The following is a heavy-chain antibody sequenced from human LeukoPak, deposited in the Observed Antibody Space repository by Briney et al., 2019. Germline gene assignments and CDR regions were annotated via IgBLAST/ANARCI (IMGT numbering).Heavy chain of an antibody. V-gene: IGHV1-18*01. D-gene: IGHD2-15*01. Sequence: GASVKVSCKASGYTFTSYGISWVRQAPGQGLEWMGWISAYNGNTNYAQKLQGRVTMTTDTSTSTAYMELRSLRSDDTAVYYCARERIDCSGGSCYFIYYYGMDVWGQGTTVTVSS. J-gene: IGHJ6*02. CDR2: ISAYNGNT. CDR1: GYTFTSYG. CDR3: ARERIDCSGGSCYFIYYYGMDV.